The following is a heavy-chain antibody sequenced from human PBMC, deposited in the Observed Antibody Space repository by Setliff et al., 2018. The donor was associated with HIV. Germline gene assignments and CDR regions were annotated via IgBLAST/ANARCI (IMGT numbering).Heavy chain of an antibody. CDR1: GFTFSNYDM. V-gene: IGHV2-26*01. Sequence: LRLSCAASGFTFSNYDMNWVRQAPGKALEWLAHIFSNDEKSYSTSLKSRLTISKDTSKSQVVLTMTNMDPVDTATYYCARGTFFGVVIGNYYMDVWGKGTTVTVSS. CDR2: IFSNDEK. CDR3: ARGTFFGVVIGNYYMDV. D-gene: IGHD3-3*01. J-gene: IGHJ6*03.